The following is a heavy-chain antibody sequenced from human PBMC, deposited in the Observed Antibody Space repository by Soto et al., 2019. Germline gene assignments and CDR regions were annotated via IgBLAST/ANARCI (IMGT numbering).Heavy chain of an antibody. J-gene: IGHJ5*02. CDR3: ASGAVPAHSWFER. Sequence: ASGKVPCTASAYIFINYGITCLRQATRTGPEWLVWISCYNGNAKYADKLQGRVTITTDRPPTTDYMELRRQRSPAPAVYYCASGAVPAHSWFERWGQGTLVTFSS. D-gene: IGHD2-2*01. CDR2: ISCYNGNA. CDR1: AYIFINYG. V-gene: IGHV1-18*01.